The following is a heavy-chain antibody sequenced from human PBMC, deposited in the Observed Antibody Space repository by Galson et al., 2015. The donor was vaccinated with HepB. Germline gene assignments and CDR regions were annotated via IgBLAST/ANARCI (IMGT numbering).Heavy chain of an antibody. CDR2: IIPIFGTA. CDR3: ARDPLGSCTNGVCYIGWFDP. D-gene: IGHD2-8*01. Sequence: SVKVSCKASGGTFSSYAISWVRQAPGQGLEWMGGIIPIFGTANYAQKFQGRVTITADESTSTAYMELSSLRSEDTAVYYCARDPLGSCTNGVCYIGWFDPWGQGTLVTVSS. V-gene: IGHV1-69*13. J-gene: IGHJ5*02. CDR1: GGTFSSYA.